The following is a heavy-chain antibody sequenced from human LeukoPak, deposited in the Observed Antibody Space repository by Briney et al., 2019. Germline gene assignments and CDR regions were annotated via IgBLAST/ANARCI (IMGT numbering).Heavy chain of an antibody. V-gene: IGHV4-39*07. J-gene: IGHJ4*02. CDR3: ARDRGDYADY. CDR1: SGSISTSNYY. Sequence: PSETLSLTCTVSSGSISTSNYYWGWVRQPPGKALEWIGNIFYSGSTYYSPSLKSRVTISVDTSKNQFSLTLSSVTAADTAVYYCARDRGDYADYWGQGTLVTVSS. CDR2: IFYSGST. D-gene: IGHD4-17*01.